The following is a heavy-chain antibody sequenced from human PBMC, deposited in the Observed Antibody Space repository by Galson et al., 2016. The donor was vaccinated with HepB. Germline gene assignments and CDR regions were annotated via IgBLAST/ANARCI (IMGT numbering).Heavy chain of an antibody. D-gene: IGHD6-19*01. CDR1: GFTFRRYS. V-gene: IGHV3-43*01. J-gene: IGHJ2*01. CDR3: AKEADTIYCDL. Sequence: SLRLSCAASGFTFRRYSMHWVRQAPGKGLEWVALIQGDGSNRYYAESVKGRFTISRDNRKNSLYLQINSLTNDDSALYYCAKEADTIYCDLWGRGTLVT. CDR2: IQGDGSNR.